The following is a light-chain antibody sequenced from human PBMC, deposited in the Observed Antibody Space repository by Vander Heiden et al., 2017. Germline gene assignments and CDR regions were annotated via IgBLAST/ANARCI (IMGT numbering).Light chain of an antibody. Sequence: DIQMTHSPSSLSASVGDRVTIACRASQSIISFLNWYQQKPGKAPKLLIYAASNLQSGVPARFGGSGSATDFTLSISSLQPEDFATYYCQQSYSSPWTFGQGTKLEIK. CDR1: QSIISF. J-gene: IGKJ1*01. V-gene: IGKV1-39*01. CDR3: QQSYSSPWT. CDR2: AAS.